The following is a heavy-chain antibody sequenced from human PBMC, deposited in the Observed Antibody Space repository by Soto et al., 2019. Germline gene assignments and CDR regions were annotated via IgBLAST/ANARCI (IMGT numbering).Heavy chain of an antibody. V-gene: IGHV3-74*01. CDR2: INTDGTTT. J-gene: IGHJ4*02. CDR3: ARGAFGAYYFDY. CDR1: GFTFSSYW. Sequence: EVQLVESGGGLVQPGGSLRLSCAASGFTFSSYWIHWVRQAPGKGLVWLSRINTDGTTTIYADSVKGRFAISRDNARNTVQLQMNSLTAEDTAVYYCARGAFGAYYFDYWCQRTLVTVSS. D-gene: IGHD3-3*01.